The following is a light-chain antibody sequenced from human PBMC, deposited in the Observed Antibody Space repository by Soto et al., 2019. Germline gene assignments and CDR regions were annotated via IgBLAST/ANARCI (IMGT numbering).Light chain of an antibody. CDR3: QQYGSLSWT. Sequence: EIVLTQSPGTLSLSPGERVTLSCRASQSVITFLAWYQQKPGQAPRIIIFGASGRATGIPDRFSGSGSGTDFTLTISRLEPEDFAVYYCQQYGSLSWTFGQGTKVDIK. V-gene: IGKV3-20*01. CDR1: QSVITF. J-gene: IGKJ1*01. CDR2: GAS.